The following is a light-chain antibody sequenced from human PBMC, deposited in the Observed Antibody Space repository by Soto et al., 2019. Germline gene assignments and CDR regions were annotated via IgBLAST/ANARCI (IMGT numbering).Light chain of an antibody. CDR1: QSVLYSSNNKDS. Sequence: DIVMTQSPGSLAVSLGERATINCRSSQSVLYSSNNKDSIAWYQQKPGQPPRLLIYWASTRESGVPDRFSGSGPGTDFTLTISSLQAEDVAVYYCQQYYDLLTFGGGTKVEIK. CDR2: WAS. CDR3: QQYYDLLT. J-gene: IGKJ4*01. V-gene: IGKV4-1*01.